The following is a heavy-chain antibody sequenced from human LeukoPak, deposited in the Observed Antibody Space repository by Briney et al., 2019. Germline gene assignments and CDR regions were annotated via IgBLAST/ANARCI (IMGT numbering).Heavy chain of an antibody. CDR3: SRSLNS. J-gene: IGHJ4*02. CDR1: GFTFSGSW. V-gene: IGHV3-7*01. Sequence: GGSLRLSCAASGFTFSGSWMDWVRQAPGKGLEWVANIKGDGRETYYVDSAKGRFTISRDNAKSSLYLQMDSVRVEDTAIYYCSRSLNSWGKGTLVTVSS. CDR2: IKGDGRET.